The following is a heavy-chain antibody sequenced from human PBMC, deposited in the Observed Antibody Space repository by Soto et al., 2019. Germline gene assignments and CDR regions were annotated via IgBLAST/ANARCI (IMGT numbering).Heavy chain of an antibody. CDR2: IIPIFGTA. J-gene: IGHJ4*02. V-gene: IGHV1-69*13. D-gene: IGHD6-19*01. Sequence: ASLKVSCKASGGTFSSYAISWVRQAPGQGLEWMGGIIPIFGTANYAQKFQGRVTITADESTSTAYMELSSLGSEDTAVYYCATGYSSGWIFDYWGQGTLVTVSS. CDR1: GGTFSSYA. CDR3: ATGYSSGWIFDY.